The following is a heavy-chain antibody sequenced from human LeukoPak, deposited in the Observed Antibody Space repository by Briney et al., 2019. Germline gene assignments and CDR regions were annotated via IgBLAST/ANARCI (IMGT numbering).Heavy chain of an antibody. Sequence: ASVKVSCKASAYTFTGYYMHWVRQAPGQGLEWMGWINPNSGGTSYAQKFQGRVTMTRDTPINTAYMELSGLTSDDTAVYYCGRRRIDCSDTGCYVDYWGQGTLVTVSS. V-gene: IGHV1-2*02. CDR3: GRRRIDCSDTGCYVDY. CDR2: INPNSGGT. J-gene: IGHJ4*02. CDR1: AYTFTGYY. D-gene: IGHD2-15*01.